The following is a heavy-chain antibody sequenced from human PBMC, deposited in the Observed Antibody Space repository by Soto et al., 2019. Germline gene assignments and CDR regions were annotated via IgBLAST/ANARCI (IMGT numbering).Heavy chain of an antibody. V-gene: IGHV4-28*01. J-gene: IGHJ4*02. CDR3: ARREIQGPIDY. D-gene: IGHD1-26*01. CDR2: IYYSGTT. Sequence: QVQLQESGPGLVKPSDTLSLTCAVSGYSISSSSWWGWIRQPPGKGLEWIGYIYYSGTTYYNPSLKSRVTMSVDTSKYQFSLKLTSVTAVDTAVYYCARREIQGPIDYWGQGTLVTVSS. CDR1: GYSISSSSW.